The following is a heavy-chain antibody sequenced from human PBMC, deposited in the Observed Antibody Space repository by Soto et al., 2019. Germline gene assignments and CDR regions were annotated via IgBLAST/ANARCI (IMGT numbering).Heavy chain of an antibody. D-gene: IGHD6-13*01. J-gene: IGHJ5*02. CDR2: IYATGTT. Sequence: SETLSLTCTVSGASISGFYWSWIRKSAGKGLEWIGRIYATGTTDYNPSLKSRVMMSVDTSKKQFSLKLRSVTAADTAVYYCARVWITGAGIPWFDPWGQGTLVTVSS. CDR3: ARVWITGAGIPWFDP. V-gene: IGHV4-4*07. CDR1: GASISGFY.